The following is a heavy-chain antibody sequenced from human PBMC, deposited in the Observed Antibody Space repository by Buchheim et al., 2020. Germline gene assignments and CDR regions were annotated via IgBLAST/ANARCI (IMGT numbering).Heavy chain of an antibody. CDR1: GFTFSSYA. Sequence: QVQLVESGGGVVQPGRSLRLSCAASGFTFSSYAMHWVRQAPGKGLEWVAVISYDGSNKYYADSVKGRFTISRDNSKNRLYLQMNSLRAEDTAVYYCARMLWFRELFEYSFDYWGQGTL. J-gene: IGHJ4*02. V-gene: IGHV3-30*04. D-gene: IGHD3-10*01. CDR2: ISYDGSNK. CDR3: ARMLWFRELFEYSFDY.